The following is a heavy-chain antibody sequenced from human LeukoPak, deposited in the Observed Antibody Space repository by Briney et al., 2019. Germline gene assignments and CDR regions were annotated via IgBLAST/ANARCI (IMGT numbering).Heavy chain of an antibody. V-gene: IGHV1-2*02. Sequence: ASVKVSCKASGYTFTGYYMHWVRQAPGQGLEWMGWINPNSGGTNYAQKFQGRVTMTRDTSISTAYMELSRLRSDDTAVYYCARDRGSTKAFDIWGQGTMVTVSS. CDR2: INPNSGGT. J-gene: IGHJ3*02. CDR3: ARDRGSTKAFDI. D-gene: IGHD2-15*01. CDR1: GYTFTGYY.